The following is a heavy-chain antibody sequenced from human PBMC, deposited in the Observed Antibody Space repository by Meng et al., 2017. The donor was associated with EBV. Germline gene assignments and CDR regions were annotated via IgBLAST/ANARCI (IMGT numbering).Heavy chain of an antibody. J-gene: IGHJ4*02. CDR2: ISGSGGST. D-gene: IGHD3-9*01. V-gene: IGHV3-23*01. CDR1: GVTFRSYA. CDR3: ANLASYYDILTGKLDY. Sequence: VHVCESWGGVLQHGGSLSLYCEDFGVTFRSYAMSWVSQAPGKGVEWVSAISGSGGSTYYADSVKGRFTISRDNSKNTLYLQMNSLRAEDTAVYYCANLASYYDILTGKLDYWGQGTLVTVSS.